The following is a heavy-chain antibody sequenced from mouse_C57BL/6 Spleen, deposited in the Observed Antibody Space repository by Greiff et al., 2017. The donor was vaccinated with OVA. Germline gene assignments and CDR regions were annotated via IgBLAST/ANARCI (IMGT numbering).Heavy chain of an antibody. V-gene: IGHV1-26*01. D-gene: IGHD2-4*01. CDR3: ATYEYDEGFDY. CDR1: GYTFTDYY. Sequence: EVQLQQSGPELVKPGASVKISCKASGYTFTDYYMNWVKQSHGKSLEWIGDINPNNGGTSYNQKFKGKATLTVDKSSSTAYMELRSLTSEDSAVYYCATYEYDEGFDYWGQGTTLTVSS. J-gene: IGHJ2*01. CDR2: INPNNGGT.